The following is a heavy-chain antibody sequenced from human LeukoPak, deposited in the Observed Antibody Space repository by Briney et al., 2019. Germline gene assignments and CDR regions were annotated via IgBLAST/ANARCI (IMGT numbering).Heavy chain of an antibody. CDR3: AKGNSGSYEGALDY. D-gene: IGHD1-26*01. CDR1: GFTFSSYA. J-gene: IGHJ4*02. CDR2: INNIGGGT. V-gene: IGHV3-23*01. Sequence: GGPLRLSCAASGFTFSSYAMSWVRQAPGKGQEWVSTINNIGGGTYYADSVKGLFIISRDTSENTLYLQMNSLRAEDTAIYYCAKGNSGSYEGALDYWGQGTLVTVSS.